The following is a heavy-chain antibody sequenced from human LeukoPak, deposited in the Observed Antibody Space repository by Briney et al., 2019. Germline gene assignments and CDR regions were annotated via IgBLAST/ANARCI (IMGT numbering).Heavy chain of an antibody. V-gene: IGHV5-51*01. D-gene: IGHD6-13*01. CDR2: IYPGDSDT. Sequence: GESLKISCKGSGYSFTSYWIGWVRQMPGKGLEWVGIIYPGDSDTRYSPSFQGQVTISADKSISTAYLQWSSLKASDTAMYYCARQRYIAAADDYYMDVWGKGTTVTVSS. CDR3: ARQRYIAAADDYYMDV. CDR1: GYSFTSYW. J-gene: IGHJ6*03.